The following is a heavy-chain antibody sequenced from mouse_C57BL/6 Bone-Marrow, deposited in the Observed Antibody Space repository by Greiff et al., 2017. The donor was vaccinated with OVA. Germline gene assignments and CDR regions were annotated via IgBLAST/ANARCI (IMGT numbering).Heavy chain of an antibody. Sequence: DVKLVESGPGLVKPSQSLSLTCSVTGYSITSGYYWTWIRQFPGNKLEWVGYISYGGSNNYNPSLKTRISIYRDKSKNHVFVKVNAVTTEDTATYHCASSITTRAMDHWGQGTSVTGSS. CDR1: GYSITSGYY. J-gene: IGHJ4*01. D-gene: IGHD1-1*01. CDR2: ISYGGSN. V-gene: IGHV3-6*01. CDR3: ASSITTRAMDH.